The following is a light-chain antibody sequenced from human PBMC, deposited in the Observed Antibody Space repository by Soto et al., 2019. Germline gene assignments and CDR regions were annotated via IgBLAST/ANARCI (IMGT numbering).Light chain of an antibody. CDR3: QQRSEWPLT. V-gene: IGKV3-11*01. Sequence: EIVLTQSPATLSLSPGERATLSCRASQSVSSYLAWYQQKPGQAPRLLIYDASNRATGIPARFSGSGSGTDFSLTIGSLEPEDFAVYYCQQRSEWPLTFGGGTKVEIK. CDR1: QSVSSY. J-gene: IGKJ4*01. CDR2: DAS.